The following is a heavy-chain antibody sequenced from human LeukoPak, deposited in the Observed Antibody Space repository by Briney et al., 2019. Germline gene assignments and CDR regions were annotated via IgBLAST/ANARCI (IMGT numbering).Heavy chain of an antibody. D-gene: IGHD3-16*01. CDR2: IYYSGST. V-gene: IGHV4-31*03. CDR1: GGSISSGGYY. Sequence: SETLSLTCTVSGGSISSGGYYWSWIRQHPGKGLEWIGYIYYSGSTYYNPSLKSRVTISVDTSKNQFSLKLSSVTAADTAVYYCARATMITFGGVTMRPFDYWGQGTLVTASS. CDR3: ARATMITFGGVTMRPFDY. J-gene: IGHJ4*02.